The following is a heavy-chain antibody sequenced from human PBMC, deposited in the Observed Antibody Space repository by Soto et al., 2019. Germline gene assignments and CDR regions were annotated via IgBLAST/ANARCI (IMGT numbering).Heavy chain of an antibody. CDR3: ARVDTAMVNIFGMDV. CDR1: GFTVSSNY. Sequence: GGSLRLSCAASGFTVSSNYMSWVRQAPGKGLEWVSVIYSGGSTYYADSVKGRFTISRDNSKNTLYLQMNSLRAEDTAVYYCARVDTAMVNIFGMDVWGQGTTVTVSS. V-gene: IGHV3-53*01. CDR2: IYSGGST. D-gene: IGHD5-18*01. J-gene: IGHJ6*02.